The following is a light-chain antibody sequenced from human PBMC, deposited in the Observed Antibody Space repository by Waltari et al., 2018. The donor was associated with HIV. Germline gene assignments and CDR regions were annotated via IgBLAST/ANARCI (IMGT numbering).Light chain of an antibody. V-gene: IGKV1-12*01. Sequence: DIQVTQSPSSVSASVGDRVTLACRASQSLSRWLAWYQQKPGKVPKLLIYAASSLQSGVPSRFSGSGSGTDFTLTISSLQPEDFATYYCQKADTFPFTFGGGTKVE. CDR2: AAS. J-gene: IGKJ4*01. CDR1: QSLSRW. CDR3: QKADTFPFT.